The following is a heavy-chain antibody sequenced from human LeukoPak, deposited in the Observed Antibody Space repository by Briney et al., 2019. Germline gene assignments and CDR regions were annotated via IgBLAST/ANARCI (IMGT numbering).Heavy chain of an antibody. V-gene: IGHV3-48*02. CDR3: AKDVDSSSSDWGYYFDY. Sequence: PGGSLRLSCAASGFTFSSYSMNWVRQAPGKGLEWVSYISSSSSTIYYADSVKGRFTISRDNAKNSLYLQMNSLRDEDTAVYYCAKDVDSSSSDWGYYFDYWGQGTLVTVSS. J-gene: IGHJ4*02. CDR2: ISSSSSTI. CDR1: GFTFSSYS. D-gene: IGHD6-6*01.